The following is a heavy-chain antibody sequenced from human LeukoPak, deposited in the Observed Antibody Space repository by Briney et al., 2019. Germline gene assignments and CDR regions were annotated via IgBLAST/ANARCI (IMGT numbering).Heavy chain of an antibody. CDR2: INYSGSA. Sequence: PSETLSLTCTVSGGSISSSSYYWGWLRQPPGQGREWVGSINYSGSAYSNPFIRSRVTIAVDTSNNQFSLKLRSVTAADTAVYYCARRDSGMVYALLLRGYDYWGQGTLVTVSS. V-gene: IGHV4-39*01. D-gene: IGHD2-8*01. J-gene: IGHJ4*02. CDR3: ARRDSGMVYALLLRGYDY. CDR1: GGSISSSSYY.